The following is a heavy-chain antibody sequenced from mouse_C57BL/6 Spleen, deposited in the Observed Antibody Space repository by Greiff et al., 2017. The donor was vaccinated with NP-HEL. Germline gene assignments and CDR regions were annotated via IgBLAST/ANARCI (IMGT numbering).Heavy chain of an antibody. V-gene: IGHV10-3*01. CDR3: VREGNSFAY. Sequence: EVKVVESGGGLVQPKGSLKLSCAASGFTFNTYAMHWVRQAPGKGLEWVARIRSKRSNYATYFADSVKDRFTISSDDSQSMLYLQMNNLKTEDTAMYYWVREGNSFAYWGQGTLVTVSA. CDR1: GFTFNTYA. D-gene: IGHD2-1*01. J-gene: IGHJ3*01. CDR2: IRSKRSNYAT.